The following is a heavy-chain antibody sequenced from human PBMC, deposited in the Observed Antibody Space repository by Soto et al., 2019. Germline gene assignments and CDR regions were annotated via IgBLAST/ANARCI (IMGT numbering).Heavy chain of an antibody. D-gene: IGHD3-3*01. CDR1: GVSFSSTNW. Sequence: SETLSLTCAVSGVSFSSTNWWSWVRQPPGKGLEWIGDIYHRGSTQYNPSLASRVTISIDKSKNQFSLRLNSVTAADTAVYYCARRSPITIFGVVTSGWFDPWGPGTLVTVSS. CDR3: ARRSPITIFGVVTSGWFDP. V-gene: IGHV4-4*02. J-gene: IGHJ5*02. CDR2: IYHRGST.